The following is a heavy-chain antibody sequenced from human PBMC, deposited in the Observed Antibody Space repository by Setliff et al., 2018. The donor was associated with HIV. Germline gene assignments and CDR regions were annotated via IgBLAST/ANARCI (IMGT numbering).Heavy chain of an antibody. D-gene: IGHD3-3*01. CDR3: APGEGVASTYYHD. CDR1: DDSVSTFY. Sequence: SETLSLTCTVSDDSVSTFYWNWIRQPPGKGLEWIGFLHHTGSTVSNPSLKSRVTILMDLSRNQLSLHLASVTTADTAVYFCAPGEGVASTYYHDWGQGTQVTVSS. J-gene: IGHJ4*01. CDR2: LHHTGST. V-gene: IGHV4-59*02.